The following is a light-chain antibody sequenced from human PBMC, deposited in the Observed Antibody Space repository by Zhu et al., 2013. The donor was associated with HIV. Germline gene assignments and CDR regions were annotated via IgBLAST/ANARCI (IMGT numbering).Light chain of an antibody. CDR1: QSVASN. V-gene: IGKV3-20*01. CDR3: QRFGSSVTWT. J-gene: IGKJ1*01. CDR2: GAS. Sequence: EIVLTQSPVTLSVSPGERAILSCRASQSVASNLAWYQHKPGQAPRLLIYGASNRAPGIPDRFSGSGSGTDFTLTITGLEPEDIGMYFCQRFGSSVTWTFGQGTNLEIK.